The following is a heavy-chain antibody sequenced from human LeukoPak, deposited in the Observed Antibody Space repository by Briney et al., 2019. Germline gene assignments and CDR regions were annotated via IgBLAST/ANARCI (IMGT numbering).Heavy chain of an antibody. CDR3: AKDREYDFWSGYFDY. J-gene: IGHJ4*02. D-gene: IGHD3-3*01. CDR2: IRYDGSNK. CDR1: GFTFSIYG. Sequence: PGGSLRLSCAASGFTFSIYGMHCVPQAPGKGREGVAFIRYDGSNKYYADSVKGRFTISRDNSKNTLYLQMNSLRAEDTAVYYCAKDREYDFWSGYFDYWGQGTLVTVSS. V-gene: IGHV3-30*02.